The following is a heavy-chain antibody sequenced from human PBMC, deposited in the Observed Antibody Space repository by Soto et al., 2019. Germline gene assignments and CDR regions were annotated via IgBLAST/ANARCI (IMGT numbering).Heavy chain of an antibody. J-gene: IGHJ5*02. CDR1: GGTFSSYT. D-gene: IGHD6-19*01. Sequence: SVKVSCKASGGTFSSYTISWVRQAPGQGLEWMGRIIPILGIANYAQKFQGRVTITADKSTSTAYMELSSLRSEDTAVYYCASSAAVENWLDPWGQGTLVTVSS. V-gene: IGHV1-69*02. CDR2: IIPILGIA. CDR3: ASSAAVENWLDP.